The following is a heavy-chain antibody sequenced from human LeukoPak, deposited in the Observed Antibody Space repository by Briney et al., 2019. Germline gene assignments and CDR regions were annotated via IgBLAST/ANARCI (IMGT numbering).Heavy chain of an antibody. CDR1: GGSFSGYY. D-gene: IGHD3-22*01. Sequence: SETLSLTCAVYGGSFSGYYWSWILQPPGKGLEWIGEINHSGSTNYNPSLKSRVTISEDTSKNQFSLKLSSVTAADTAVYYCATLDSSGYYHYFDYWGQGTLVTVSS. J-gene: IGHJ4*02. V-gene: IGHV4-34*01. CDR2: INHSGST. CDR3: ATLDSSGYYHYFDY.